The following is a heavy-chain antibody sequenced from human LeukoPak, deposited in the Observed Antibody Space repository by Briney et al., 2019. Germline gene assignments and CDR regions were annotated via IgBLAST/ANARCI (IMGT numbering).Heavy chain of an antibody. CDR1: GFTVSSNY. V-gene: IGHV3-66*01. CDR2: IYSGGST. J-gene: IGHJ4*03. D-gene: IGHD1-20*01. Sequence: PGGSLRLSCAASGFTVSSNYMSWVRQAPGKGLEWVSVIYSGGSTYYADSVEGRFTISRDNSKNTLYLQMNSLRAEDTAVYYCAREARITGTTGYWGQGTRSPSPQ. CDR3: AREARITGTTGY.